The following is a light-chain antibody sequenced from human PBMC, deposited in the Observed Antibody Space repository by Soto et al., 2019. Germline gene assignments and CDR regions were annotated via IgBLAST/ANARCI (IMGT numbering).Light chain of an antibody. V-gene: IGKV3-20*01. CDR3: QQYDHSPWT. J-gene: IGKJ1*01. Sequence: EILLTQSPGTLSLSPGERATLSCRASQSVVSSYVAWYQQTPGQAPRLLIYGSSNRATGIPDRFSVSGSGTDFTLTISRLEPEDFAVYYCQQYDHSPWTFGQGTKVEIK. CDR2: GSS. CDR1: QSVVSSY.